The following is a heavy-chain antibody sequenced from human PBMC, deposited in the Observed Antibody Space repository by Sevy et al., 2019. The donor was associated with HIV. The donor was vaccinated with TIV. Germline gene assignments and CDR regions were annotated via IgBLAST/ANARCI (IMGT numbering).Heavy chain of an antibody. J-gene: IGHJ6*02. CDR2: IKKDGSEK. CDR3: ARDCSSSSCLWGMDV. Sequence: GGSLRLSCAASGFTFSTYWMSWVRQAPGKGLEWVANIKKDGSEKYYVDSVKGRFTISRDNAKNSLYLQMNSLRAEDMAVYYWARDCSSSSCLWGMDVWGQGTTVTVSS. CDR1: GFTFSTYW. V-gene: IGHV3-7*03. D-gene: IGHD2-2*01.